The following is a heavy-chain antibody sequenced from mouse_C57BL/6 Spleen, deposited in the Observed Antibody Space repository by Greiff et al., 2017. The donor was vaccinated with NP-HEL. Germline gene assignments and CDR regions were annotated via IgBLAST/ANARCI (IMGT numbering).Heavy chain of an antibody. CDR2: INPSSGYT. D-gene: IGHD4-1*01. CDR3: ARLTGTRDWYFDV. J-gene: IGHJ1*03. V-gene: IGHV1-7*01. Sequence: QVQLQQSGAELAKPGASVRLSCKASGYTFTSYWMHWVKQRPGQGLEWIGYINPSSGYTKYNQKFKDKATLTADKSSSTAYMQLSSLTYEDSAVYYCARLTGTRDWYFDVWGTGTTVTVSS. CDR1: GYTFTSYW.